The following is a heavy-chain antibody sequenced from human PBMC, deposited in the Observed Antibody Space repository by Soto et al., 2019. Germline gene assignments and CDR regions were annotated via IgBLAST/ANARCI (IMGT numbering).Heavy chain of an antibody. Sequence: EVPLVESGGGLVKPGGSLRLSCAASGFTFSSYSMNWVRQAPGKGLEWVSSITNTNYMYYADSVKGRFTISRDNAKNSLFLQMNSLRAEDTAVYYCASARRGWYGDYWGQGALVTVSS. J-gene: IGHJ4*02. CDR2: ITNTNYM. CDR3: ASARRGWYGDY. CDR1: GFTFSSYS. V-gene: IGHV3-21*01. D-gene: IGHD6-19*01.